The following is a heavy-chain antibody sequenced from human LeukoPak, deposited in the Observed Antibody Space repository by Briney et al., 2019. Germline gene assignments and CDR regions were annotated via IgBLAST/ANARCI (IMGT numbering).Heavy chain of an antibody. J-gene: IGHJ4*02. V-gene: IGHV4-39*01. CDR3: ARSYYYDYRQIDY. D-gene: IGHD3-22*01. Sequence: SETLSLTCTVSGDSISTSSYYWGWIRQPPGKGLAWLGSIYYSGSTYYNPSLNSRVTISVDTSKNQFSLHLYSVTAADTAVFYCARSYYYDYRQIDYWGQGTLVTVSS. CDR1: GDSISTSSYY. CDR2: IYYSGST.